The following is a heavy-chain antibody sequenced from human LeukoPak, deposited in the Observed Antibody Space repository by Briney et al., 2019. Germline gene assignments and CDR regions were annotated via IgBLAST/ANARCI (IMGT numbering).Heavy chain of an antibody. Sequence: SETLSLTCTVSGGSISSGSYYWSWIRQPAGKGLEWIGRIYASGSTNYNPSLKSRVTISVDTSKNQFSLTLSSVTAADTAVYYCAREAYYYDSSGYWDAFDFWGQGTMVTVSS. J-gene: IGHJ3*01. CDR2: IYASGST. D-gene: IGHD3-22*01. V-gene: IGHV4-61*02. CDR1: GGSISSGSYY. CDR3: AREAYYYDSSGYWDAFDF.